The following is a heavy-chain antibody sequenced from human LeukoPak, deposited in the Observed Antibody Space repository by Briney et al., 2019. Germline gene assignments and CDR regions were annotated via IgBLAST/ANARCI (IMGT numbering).Heavy chain of an antibody. D-gene: IGHD3/OR15-3a*01. CDR3: ARRTTAGFWTYYFDY. J-gene: IGHJ4*02. V-gene: IGHV4-39*01. CDR2: IYYSGST. Sequence: SETLSLTCTVSGGSISSSSYYWGWLRQPPGTGLEWIGSIYYSGSTYYNPSLKSRVTISVDTSKNQFSLKLSSVTAADTAVYYCARRTTAGFWTYYFDYWGQGTLVTVSS. CDR1: GGSISSSSYY.